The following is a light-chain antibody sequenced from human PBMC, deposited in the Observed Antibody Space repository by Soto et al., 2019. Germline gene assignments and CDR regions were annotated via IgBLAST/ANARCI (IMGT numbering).Light chain of an antibody. CDR1: QSVSSN. V-gene: IGKV3D-15*01. J-gene: IGKJ4*01. CDR2: GIS. Sequence: EIVMTQSPATLSVSPGERATLSCRASQSVSSNYLAWYQQKPGQAPRLLIYGISNRATGISDRFSGSGSGTEFTLTISSLQPEDFAIYYCQHYVTWPLTFGGGTKVDIK. CDR3: QHYVTWPLT.